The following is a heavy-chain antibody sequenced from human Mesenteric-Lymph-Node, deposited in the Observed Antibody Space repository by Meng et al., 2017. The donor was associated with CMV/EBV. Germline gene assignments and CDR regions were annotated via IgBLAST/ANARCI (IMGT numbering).Heavy chain of an antibody. CDR3: ARDRGWWFDP. J-gene: IGHJ5*02. D-gene: IGHD3-10*01. CDR1: GFGFSSYA. Sequence: GGSLRLSCVGTGFGFSSYAMHWVRQAPGKGLEWVAVISYDGSNKYYADSVKGRFTISRDNSKNTLYLQMNSLRAEDTAVYYCARDRGWWFDPWGQGTLVTVSS. CDR2: ISYDGSNK. V-gene: IGHV3-30-3*01.